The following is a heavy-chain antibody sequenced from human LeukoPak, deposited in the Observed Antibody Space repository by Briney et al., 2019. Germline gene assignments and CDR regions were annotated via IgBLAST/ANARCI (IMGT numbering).Heavy chain of an antibody. Sequence: SETLSLTCTVSGGSISSYYWSWIRQPPGKGLEWIGYIYYSGSTNYNPSLKSRVTISVDTSKNQFSLKLSSVTAADTAVYYCAIGYCSSTSCYIPIAYWGQGTLVTVSS. CDR1: GGSISSYY. CDR3: AIGYCSSTSCYIPIAY. J-gene: IGHJ4*02. D-gene: IGHD2-2*02. V-gene: IGHV4-59*01. CDR2: IYYSGST.